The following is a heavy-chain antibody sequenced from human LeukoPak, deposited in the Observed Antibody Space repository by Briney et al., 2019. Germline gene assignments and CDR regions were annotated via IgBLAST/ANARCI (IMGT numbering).Heavy chain of an antibody. CDR3: ARDYLRGHLAASVYGMDV. D-gene: IGHD3-10*01. V-gene: IGHV4-59*01. CDR1: GGSISSYY. Sequence: SGTLSLTCTVSGGSISSYYWSWVGQPPGKALGGLGSIYYSGRTNYNPSLKSRVTISVDTSKKQFSLKLSSVTAADTAVYYCARDYLRGHLAASVYGMDVWGQGTTVTVSS. CDR2: IYYSGRT. J-gene: IGHJ6*02.